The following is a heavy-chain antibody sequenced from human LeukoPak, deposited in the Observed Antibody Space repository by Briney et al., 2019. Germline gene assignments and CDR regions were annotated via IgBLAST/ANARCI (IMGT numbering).Heavy chain of an antibody. V-gene: IGHV3-30*18. D-gene: IGHD6-13*01. CDR1: GFTFRRHG. CDR2: ISYDGSNK. CDR3: AKDRSSSWSFDY. J-gene: IGHJ4*02. Sequence: GRSLRLSCAASGFTFRRHGMHWVRQAPGKGLEWVAVISYDGSNKNYADSVKGRVTISRDNSKNTLYLQMNSLRAEDTAVYYCAKDRSSSWSFDYWGQGTLVTVSS.